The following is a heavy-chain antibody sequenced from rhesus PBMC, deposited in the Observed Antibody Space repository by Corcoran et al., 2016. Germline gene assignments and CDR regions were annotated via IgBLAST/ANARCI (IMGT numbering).Heavy chain of an antibody. CDR2: IYGSGVST. D-gene: IGHD4-23*01. J-gene: IGHJ4*01. CDR3: ARENTVKGCDY. Sequence: QVQLQESGPGVVKPSETLSLTCAVSGYSISSGSDWSWIRQPPGKGLGWIGDIYGSGVSTNHTPSLKNRVTISKDTSKSQFSLKLSSVTAADTAVYYCARENTVKGCDYWGQGVLVTVSS. CDR1: GYSISSGSD. V-gene: IGHV4-76*01.